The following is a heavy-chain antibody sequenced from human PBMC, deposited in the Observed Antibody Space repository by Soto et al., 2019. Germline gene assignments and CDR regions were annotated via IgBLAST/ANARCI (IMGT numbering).Heavy chain of an antibody. Sequence: QVQLVQSGAEVKKPGASVKVSCKASGYTFTSYDINWVRQATGQGLEWMGWMNPNSGNTVYAQELQGRVTTTRNTSLSTAPTEPSSLSSEGTALYNSAGERRYGLDYWGQGTGVTVSS. CDR3: AGERRYGLDY. CDR1: GYTFTSYD. V-gene: IGHV1-8*01. CDR2: MNPNSGNT. J-gene: IGHJ4*02. D-gene: IGHD5-18*01.